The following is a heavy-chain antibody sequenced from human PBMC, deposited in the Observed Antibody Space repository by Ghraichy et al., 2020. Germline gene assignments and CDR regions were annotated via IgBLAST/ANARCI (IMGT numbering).Heavy chain of an antibody. CDR1: GGSISSGGYY. Sequence: SETLSLTCTVSGGSISSGGYYWSWIRQHPGKGLEWIGYIYYSGSTYYNPSLKSRVTISVDTSKNQFSLKLSSVTAADTAVYYCARDLVVTPAFFDYWGQGTLVTVSS. CDR3: ARDLVVTPAFFDY. V-gene: IGHV4-31*03. CDR2: IYYSGST. D-gene: IGHD4-23*01. J-gene: IGHJ4*02.